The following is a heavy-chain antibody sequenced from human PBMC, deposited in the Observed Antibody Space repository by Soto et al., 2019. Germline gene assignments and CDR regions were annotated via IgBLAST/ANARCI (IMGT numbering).Heavy chain of an antibody. CDR1: GFTFSSYA. CDR2: ISGSGGST. CDR3: AKDPTPDIVLTEPFDY. J-gene: IGHJ4*02. V-gene: IGHV3-23*01. Sequence: GGSLRLSCAASGFTFSSYAMSWVRQAPGKGLEWVSAISGSGGSTYYADSVKGRFTISRDNSKNTLYLQMNSLRAEDTAVYYCAKDPTPDIVLTEPFDYWGQGTLVTVSS. D-gene: IGHD2-8*01.